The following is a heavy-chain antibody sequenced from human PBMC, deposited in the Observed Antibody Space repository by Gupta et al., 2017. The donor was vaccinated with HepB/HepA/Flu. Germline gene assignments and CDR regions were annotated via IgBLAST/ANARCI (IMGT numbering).Heavy chain of an antibody. V-gene: IGHV3-9*01. Sequence: EVQLVESGGGLVQPGRSLRISCAAAGFTFDDYAMHWVRQAPGKGLEWVSGISWNSGSIGDADSVKGRFTISRDNAKNSLYLQMKSLRAEDTALYYCAKGDPGMLYYWGQGTLVTVSS. J-gene: IGHJ4*02. D-gene: IGHD3-10*01. CDR3: AKGDPGMLYY. CDR2: ISWNSGSI. CDR1: GFTFDDYA.